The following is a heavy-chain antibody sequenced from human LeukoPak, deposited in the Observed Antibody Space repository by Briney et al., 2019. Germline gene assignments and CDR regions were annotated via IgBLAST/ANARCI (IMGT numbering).Heavy chain of an antibody. D-gene: IGHD4-17*01. CDR3: AREGTTVTTGSWFDP. V-gene: IGHV3-7*01. CDR2: INHNGNVN. CDR1: GFTFSSYW. Sequence: GGSLRLSCAASGFTFSSYWMNWARQAPGKGLEWVASINHNGNVNYYVDSVKGRFTISRDNAKNSLYLQMNSLRAEDTAVYYCAREGTTVTTGSWFDPWGQGTLVTVSS. J-gene: IGHJ5*02.